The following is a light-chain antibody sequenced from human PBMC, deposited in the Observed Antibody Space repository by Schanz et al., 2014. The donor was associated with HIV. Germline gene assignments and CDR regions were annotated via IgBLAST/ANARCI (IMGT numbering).Light chain of an antibody. V-gene: IGLV2-14*01. J-gene: IGLJ3*02. CDR2: DVS. CDR3: TSYTSSTWV. Sequence: QSVLTQPASVSGSPGQSITISCTGTSSDVGGYNNVSWYQQHPGKAPKLMIYDVSNRPSGVSNRFSGSKSGNTASLTISGLQAEDEADYYCTSYTSSTWVFGGGTKLTVL. CDR1: SSDVGGYNN.